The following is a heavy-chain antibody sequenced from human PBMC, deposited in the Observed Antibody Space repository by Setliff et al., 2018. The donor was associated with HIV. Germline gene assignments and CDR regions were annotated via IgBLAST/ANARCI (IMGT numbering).Heavy chain of an antibody. J-gene: IGHJ4*02. D-gene: IGHD3-22*01. V-gene: IGHV5-51*01. CDR1: GYSFTSYW. CDR3: AREIPYSYGGSGHPL. Sequence: PGESLKISCKGSGYSFTSYWIAWVRQMPGKGLEWMGIIYPGDSHTRYSPSFQGQVTFSADKSISTAYLQWSSLKASDTAVYYCAREIPYSYGGSGHPLWGQGTLVTVSS. CDR2: IYPGDSHT.